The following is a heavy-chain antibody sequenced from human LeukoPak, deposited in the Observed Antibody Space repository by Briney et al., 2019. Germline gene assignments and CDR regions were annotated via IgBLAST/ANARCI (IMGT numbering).Heavy chain of an antibody. CDR1: GFTFSNAW. D-gene: IGHD3-22*01. V-gene: IGHV3-15*01. CDR2: IKSKTDGGTR. Sequence: KSGGSLRLSCAASGFTFSNAWMSWVRQAPGEGLEWVGRIKSKTDGGTRDYAAPVKGRFTISRDDSKNTLYLQMNSLKTVDTAVYYCTTVDYYDSSGYYPDFDYWGQGTLVTVSS. CDR3: TTVDYYDSSGYYPDFDY. J-gene: IGHJ4*02.